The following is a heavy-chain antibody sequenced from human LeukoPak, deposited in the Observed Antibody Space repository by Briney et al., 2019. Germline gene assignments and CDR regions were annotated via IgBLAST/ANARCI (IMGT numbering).Heavy chain of an antibody. CDR2: IIPIFGTA. V-gene: IGHV1-69*05. J-gene: IGHJ6*03. CDR3: ARDLVGGGKTRVMGYYMDV. CDR1: GGTFSSYA. Sequence: ASVKVSCKASGGTFSSYAISWVRQAPGQGLEWMGGIIPIFGTANYAQKFQGRVTITTDESTSTAYMELSSLRSEDTAVYYCARDLVGGGKTRVMGYYMDVWGKGTTVTVSS. D-gene: IGHD2-8*01.